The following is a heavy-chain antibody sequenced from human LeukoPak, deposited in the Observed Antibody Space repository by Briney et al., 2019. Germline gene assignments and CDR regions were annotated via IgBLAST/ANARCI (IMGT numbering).Heavy chain of an antibody. CDR2: IYYSGST. Sequence: SETLSLTCTVSGGSINNYYWSWIRQPPGKGLEWIGYIYYSGSTNYSPSLKSRVSMSVDTSKNQFSLKLTSVTAADTAVYYCAGVVVTGIWTFDLWGRGTLVTVSS. D-gene: IGHD2-21*02. J-gene: IGHJ2*01. V-gene: IGHV4-59*12. CDR1: GGSINNYY. CDR3: AGVVVTGIWTFDL.